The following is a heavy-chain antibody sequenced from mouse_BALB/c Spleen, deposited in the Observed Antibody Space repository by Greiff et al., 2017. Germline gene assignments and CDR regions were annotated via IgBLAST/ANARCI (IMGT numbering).Heavy chain of an antibody. CDR2: ISSGGSYT. D-gene: IGHD2-1*01. CDR3: ARDGYGNYGYAMDY. Sequence: DVHLVESGGGLVKPGGSLKLSCAASGFTFSSYAMSWVRQSPEKRLEWVAEISSGGSYTYYPDTVTGRFTISRDNAKNTLYLEMSSLRSEDTAMYYCARDGYGNYGYAMDYWGQGTSVTVSS. J-gene: IGHJ4*01. V-gene: IGHV5-9-4*01. CDR1: GFTFSSYA.